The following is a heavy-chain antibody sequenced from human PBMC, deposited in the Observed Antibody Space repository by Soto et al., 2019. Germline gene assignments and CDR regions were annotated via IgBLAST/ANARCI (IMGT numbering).Heavy chain of an antibody. D-gene: IGHD5-12*01. J-gene: IGHJ6*02. Sequence: GGSLRLSCAASGFTFSDYYMSWIRQAPGKGLEWVSYISNSGSTIYYADSVKGRFTISRDNSKNTLYLQMNSLRAEDTAVYYCAKDDSGYERMTYYYYGMDVWGQGTTVTVSS. V-gene: IGHV3-11*04. CDR1: GFTFSDYY. CDR2: ISNSGSTI. CDR3: AKDDSGYERMTYYYYGMDV.